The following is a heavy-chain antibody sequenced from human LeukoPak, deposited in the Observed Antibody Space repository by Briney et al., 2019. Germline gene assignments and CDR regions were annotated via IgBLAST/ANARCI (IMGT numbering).Heavy chain of an antibody. CDR1: GYTLSELS. CDR3: ATGIVASMYVFDI. Sequence: ASVKVSCTVSGYTLSELSIHWVRQAPGEGLEWMGGFDPEDGKTIYAQKFQGRASMTDDTSTDTAYLELSSLRSEDTAVYYCATGIVASMYVFDIWGRGTMVTVSS. J-gene: IGHJ3*02. V-gene: IGHV1-24*01. CDR2: FDPEDGKT. D-gene: IGHD2/OR15-2a*01.